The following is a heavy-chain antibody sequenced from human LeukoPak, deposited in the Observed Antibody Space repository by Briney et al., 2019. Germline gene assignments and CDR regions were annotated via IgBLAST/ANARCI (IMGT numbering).Heavy chain of an antibody. Sequence: SETLSLTSTVSGGSISSYYWSWIRQPPGKGLEWIGYIYYSGSTNYNPSLTSRVTISVDTSTNQFSLKLSSVTAADTAVYYCARRVTMVRGVITNNCFDPWGQGTMVTVSS. V-gene: IGHV4-59*08. CDR2: IYYSGST. CDR1: GGSISSYY. CDR3: ARRVTMVRGVITNNCFDP. J-gene: IGHJ5*02. D-gene: IGHD3-10*01.